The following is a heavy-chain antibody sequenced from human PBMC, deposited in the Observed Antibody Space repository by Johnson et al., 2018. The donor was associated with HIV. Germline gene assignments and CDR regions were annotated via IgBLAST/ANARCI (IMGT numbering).Heavy chain of an antibody. Sequence: VQLVESGGGLVQPGRSLRLSCAASGFTFDDYAMHWVRQAPGKGLEWVSGISWNSGSIGYADSVKGRFTISRDNAKNSLYLQMNSLRAEDTALYYCAKDIYYGDYSNAFDIWGQGTMVTVSS. CDR2: ISWNSGSI. J-gene: IGHJ3*02. D-gene: IGHD4-17*01. V-gene: IGHV3-9*01. CDR1: GFTFDDYA. CDR3: AKDIYYGDYSNAFDI.